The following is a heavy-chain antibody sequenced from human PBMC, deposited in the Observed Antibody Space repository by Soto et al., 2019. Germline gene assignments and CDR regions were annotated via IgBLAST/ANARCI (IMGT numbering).Heavy chain of an antibody. V-gene: IGHV3-23*01. Sequence: GGSLRLSCAASGFTFSSYAMSWVRQAPGKGLEWVSAISGSGGSTYYADSVKGRFTISRDNSKNTLYLQMNSLRAEDTAVYYCATDVLYYYDSSGPFDYWGQGTLVTVSS. D-gene: IGHD3-22*01. J-gene: IGHJ4*02. CDR3: ATDVLYYYDSSGPFDY. CDR2: ISGSGGST. CDR1: GFTFSSYA.